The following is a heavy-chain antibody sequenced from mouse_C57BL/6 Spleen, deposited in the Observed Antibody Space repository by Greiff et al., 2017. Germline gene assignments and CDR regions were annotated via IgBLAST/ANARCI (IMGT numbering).Heavy chain of an antibody. Sequence: VKLMESGAELMKPGASVKLSCKATGYTFTGYWIEWVKQRPGHGLEWIGEILPGSGSTNYNEKFKGKATFTADTSSNTAYMQLSSLTTEDSAIYYCAQQGAHYYGSSLTNWGQGTTLTVSS. CDR1: GYTFTGYW. CDR2: ILPGSGST. D-gene: IGHD1-1*01. V-gene: IGHV1-9*01. J-gene: IGHJ2*01. CDR3: AQQGAHYYGSSLTN.